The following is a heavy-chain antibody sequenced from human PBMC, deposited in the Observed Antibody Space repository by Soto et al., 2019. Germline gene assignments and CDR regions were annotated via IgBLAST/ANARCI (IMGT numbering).Heavy chain of an antibody. D-gene: IGHD4-17*01. J-gene: IGHJ4*02. V-gene: IGHV3-15*01. CDR2: IKSKTDGGTT. Sequence: EVQLVESGGGLVKPGGSLRLSCAASGFTFSNAWMSWVRQAPGKGLEWVGRIKSKTDGGTTDYAAPVKGRFTISRDDSKNTLYLQMNSLKTEDTGLYYCTTASGDYPAHYWGQGTLVTASS. CDR1: GFTFSNAW. CDR3: TTASGDYPAHY.